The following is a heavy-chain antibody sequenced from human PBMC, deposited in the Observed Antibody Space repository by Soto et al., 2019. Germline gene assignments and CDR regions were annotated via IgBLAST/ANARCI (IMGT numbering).Heavy chain of an antibody. CDR1: GFTVSDNY. D-gene: IGHD3-22*01. J-gene: IGHJ3*02. CDR3: VKDKDTNGYYLEAFDI. V-gene: IGHV3-53*01. CDR2: IYGDGST. Sequence: GGSLRLSCAVSGFTVSDNYMIWVRQAPGKGLEWVSVIYGDGSTYYADSVKGRFTISRDNSKNTVFLQMSSLRAEDTALYYCVKDKDTNGYYLEAFDIWGQGTMVTVS.